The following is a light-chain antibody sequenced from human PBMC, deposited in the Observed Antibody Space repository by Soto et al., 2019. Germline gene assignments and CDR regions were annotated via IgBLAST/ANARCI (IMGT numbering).Light chain of an antibody. V-gene: IGKV3-20*01. CDR3: QHYGSSPPDT. CDR2: GTS. J-gene: IGKJ2*01. CDR1: QSVSSKY. Sequence: EIVVTQSPDTLSLSLGERATLSCRASQSVSSKYVAWYQQKPGQAPRLLIYGTSRRATGIPDRFSGSGSGTDFSLTISRLEPEDFAVYYCQHYGSSPPDTFGQGTKLEIK.